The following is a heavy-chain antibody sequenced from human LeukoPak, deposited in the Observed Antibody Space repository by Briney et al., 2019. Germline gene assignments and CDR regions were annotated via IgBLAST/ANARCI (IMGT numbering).Heavy chain of an antibody. CDR1: GFTLNTYG. CDR2: IRYDGSYK. CDR3: AKVRYQLLIDY. Sequence: GGSLRLSCAASGFTLNTYGMHWVRQAPGKGLEWVAFIRYDGSYKYYAASVKGRFTISRDNSKNTLYLQMNSLRADDTAVYYCAKVRYQLLIDYWGQGTLVTVSS. D-gene: IGHD2-2*01. V-gene: IGHV3-30*02. J-gene: IGHJ4*02.